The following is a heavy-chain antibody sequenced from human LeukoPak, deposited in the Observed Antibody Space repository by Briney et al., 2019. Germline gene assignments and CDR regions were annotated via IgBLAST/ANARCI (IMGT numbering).Heavy chain of an antibody. Sequence: SETLSLTCAVYGGSFSGYYWSWIRQPPGKGLEWIGEINHSGSTNYSPSLKSRVTISVDTSKNQFSLKLSSVTAADTAVYYCASSPGLGCCSSTSCPKVNWFDPWGQGTLVTVSS. V-gene: IGHV4-34*01. J-gene: IGHJ5*02. CDR2: INHSGST. D-gene: IGHD2-2*01. CDR1: GGSFSGYY. CDR3: ASSPGLGCCSSTSCPKVNWFDP.